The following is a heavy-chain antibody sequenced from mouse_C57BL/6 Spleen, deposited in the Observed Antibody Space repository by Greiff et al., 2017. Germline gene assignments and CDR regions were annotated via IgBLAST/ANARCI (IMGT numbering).Heavy chain of an antibody. CDR3: ARAQGWFAS. V-gene: IGHV14-3*01. Sequence: EVQLQQSVAELVRPGASVKLSCTASGFHIKNTYMPWVKQRPEQGLEWIGRFVPANGNTKYAPKFQGKATITADTSTNTAYLQLSSLTSEDTAIDYGARAQGWFASRGQGTLVTVSA. CDR2: FVPANGNT. CDR1: GFHIKNTY. J-gene: IGHJ3*01.